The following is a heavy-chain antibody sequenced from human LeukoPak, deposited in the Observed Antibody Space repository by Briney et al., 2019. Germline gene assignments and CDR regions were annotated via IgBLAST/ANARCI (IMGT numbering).Heavy chain of an antibody. Sequence: PGGSLRLSCAASGFTFSSYGMHWVRQAPGKGLEWVAVIWYDGSNKYYADSVKGRFTISRDNSKNTLYLQMNSLRAEDTAVYYCARDRGYDILTGYYFDYWGQGTPVTVSS. CDR3: ARDRGYDILTGYYFDY. V-gene: IGHV3-33*01. J-gene: IGHJ4*02. CDR1: GFTFSSYG. CDR2: IWYDGSNK. D-gene: IGHD3-9*01.